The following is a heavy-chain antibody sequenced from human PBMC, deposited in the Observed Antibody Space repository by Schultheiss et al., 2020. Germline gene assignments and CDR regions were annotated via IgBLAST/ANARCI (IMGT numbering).Heavy chain of an antibody. Sequence: GESLKISCAASGFTFSSYGMHWVRQAPGKGLEWVAVISYDGSNKYYADSVKGRFTISRDNSKNTLYLQMNSLRAEDTAVYYCARDWYYGSGSPMVDHWGQGNLGTVSS. CDR2: ISYDGSNK. D-gene: IGHD3-10*01. CDR3: ARDWYYGSGSPMVDH. CDR1: GFTFSSYG. V-gene: IGHV3-30*03. J-gene: IGHJ5*02.